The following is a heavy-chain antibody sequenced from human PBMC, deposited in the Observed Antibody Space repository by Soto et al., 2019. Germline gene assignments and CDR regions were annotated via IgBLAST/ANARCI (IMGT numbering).Heavy chain of an antibody. CDR2: IYYSGST. CDR3: ARGKGSSGWYSLGWFDP. D-gene: IGHD6-19*01. CDR1: GGSISSYY. V-gene: IGHV4-59*01. J-gene: IGHJ5*02. Sequence: SETLSLTCTVSGGSISSYYWSWIRQPPGKGLEWIGYIYYSGSTNYNPSLKSRVTISVDTSKNQFSLKLSSVTAADTAVYYCARGKGSSGWYSLGWFDPWGQGTLVTVSS.